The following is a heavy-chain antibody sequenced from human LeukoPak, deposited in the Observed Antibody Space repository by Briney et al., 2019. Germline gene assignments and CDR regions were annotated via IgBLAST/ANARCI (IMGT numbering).Heavy chain of an antibody. CDR3: AKDLRWELLQFGFDH. D-gene: IGHD3-10*01. J-gene: IGHJ5*02. V-gene: IGHV3-53*05. Sequence: GGSLRLSCAASGFTVSSNYMSWVRQAPGKGPEWVSVIYSGGSTYYADSVKGRFAISRDNAKNSLYLQMTSLRPEDTALYYCAKDLRWELLQFGFDHWGQGILVTVSS. CDR2: IYSGGST. CDR1: GFTVSSNY.